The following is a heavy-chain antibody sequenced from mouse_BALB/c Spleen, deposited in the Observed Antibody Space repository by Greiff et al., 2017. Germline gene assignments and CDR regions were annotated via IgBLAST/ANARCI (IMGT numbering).Heavy chain of an antibody. CDR3: ARGGDGYYDY. V-gene: IGHV1-54*01. Sequence: QVQLQQSGAELVRPGTSVKVSCKASGYAFTNYLIEWVKQRPGQGLEWIGVINPGSGGTNYNEKFKGKSTLTADKSSSTAYMQLSSLTSDDAAVYLCARGGDGYYDYWGQGTTLTVSS. CDR1: GYAFTNYL. D-gene: IGHD2-3*01. CDR2: INPGSGGT. J-gene: IGHJ2*01.